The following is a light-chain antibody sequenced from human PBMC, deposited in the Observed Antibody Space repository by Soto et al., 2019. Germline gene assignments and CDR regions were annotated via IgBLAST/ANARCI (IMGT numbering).Light chain of an antibody. Sequence: QSVLTQPASVSGSPGQSITISCTGSGRDIGAYNYVSWYQQHPGKAPKLIIYEVENRPSGVSNRFSASKSAFTASLTISGLQAEDEADYYCSSYTPSYFYVFGPGTKVTVL. CDR1: GRDIGAYNY. CDR2: EVE. V-gene: IGLV2-14*01. CDR3: SSYTPSYFYV. J-gene: IGLJ1*01.